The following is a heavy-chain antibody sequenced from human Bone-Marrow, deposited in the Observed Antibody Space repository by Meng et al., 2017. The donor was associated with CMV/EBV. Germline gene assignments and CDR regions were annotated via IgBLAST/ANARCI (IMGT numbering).Heavy chain of an antibody. CDR1: GFTFSTYG. CDR2: TRYDGSTK. Sequence: GGSLRLSCAASGFTFSTYGMHWVRQAPGKGLEWVAFTRYDGSTKHYADSLKGRFTISRDNSKNTLYPQMSSLRVEDTAVYFCAKNPNSGWYYYYGMDVWGQGTTVTVSS. CDR3: AKNPNSGWYYYYGMDV. D-gene: IGHD6-19*01. V-gene: IGHV3-30*02. J-gene: IGHJ6*02.